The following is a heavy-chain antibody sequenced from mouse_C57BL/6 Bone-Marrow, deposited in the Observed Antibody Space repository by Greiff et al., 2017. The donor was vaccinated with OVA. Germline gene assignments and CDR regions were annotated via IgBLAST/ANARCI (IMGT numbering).Heavy chain of an antibody. CDR3: AGDYDGDFDY. J-gene: IGHJ2*01. V-gene: IGHV1-64*01. D-gene: IGHD2-4*01. Sequence: VQLQQPGAELVKPGASVKLSCKASGYTFTSYWMHWVKQRPGQGLEWIGMIHPNSGSTNYNEKFKSKATLTVDQSSSTAYMQLNSLTSEDSAVYYCAGDYDGDFDYWGQGTTLTVSS. CDR2: IHPNSGST. CDR1: GYTFTSYW.